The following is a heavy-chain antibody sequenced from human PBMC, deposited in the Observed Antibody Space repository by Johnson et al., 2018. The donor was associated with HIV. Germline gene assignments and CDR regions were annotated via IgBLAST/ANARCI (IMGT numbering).Heavy chain of an antibody. CDR2: INQYGSEE. CDR1: GFAFGSYW. CDR3: AKDTEIAARDDAFDI. J-gene: IGHJ3*02. D-gene: IGHD6-6*01. Sequence: VQLVESGGGLVQPGGSLRLSCAASGFAFGSYWMHWVRQAPRKGLQWVANINQYGSEEYYVDSVKGRFTISRDNSKNTLYLQMNSLRAEDTAVYYCAKDTEIAARDDAFDIWGLGTMVTVSS. V-gene: IGHV3-7*01.